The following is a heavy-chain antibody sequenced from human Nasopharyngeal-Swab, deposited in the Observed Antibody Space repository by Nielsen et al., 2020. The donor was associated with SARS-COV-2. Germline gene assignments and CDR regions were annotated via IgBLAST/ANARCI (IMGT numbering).Heavy chain of an antibody. Sequence: RQAPGKGLEWIGEVSQGGGTNYNPSLKNRVTISVATSKNQFSLKLSSVTAAETAVYYCARGGAGVVPSPVLGLGPYYSYYYMDVWGKGTTVTSP. J-gene: IGHJ6*03. D-gene: IGHD2-2*01. V-gene: IGHV4-34*01. CDR3: ARGGAGVVPSPVLGLGPYYSYYYMDV. CDR2: VSQGGGT.